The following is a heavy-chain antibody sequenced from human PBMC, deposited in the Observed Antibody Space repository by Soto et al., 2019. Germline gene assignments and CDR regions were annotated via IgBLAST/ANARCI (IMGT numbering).Heavy chain of an antibody. J-gene: IGHJ6*02. CDR2: IYTGGST. D-gene: IGHD3-16*01. V-gene: IGHV3-53*02. Sequence: EVQMVETGGGLSQPGGSLRLSCAVSGFIVSSKYMTWVHQAPGKGLEWVSVIYTGGSTHYADSARGRFTISRDSSKNTLYLQMNSLRAEDAAVYYCTTYTGYGMDVWGQGTTVTVSS. CDR3: TTYTGYGMDV. CDR1: GFIVSSKY.